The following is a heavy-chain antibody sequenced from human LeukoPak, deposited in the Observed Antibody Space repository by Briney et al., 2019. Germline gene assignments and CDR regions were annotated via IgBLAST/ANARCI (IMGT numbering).Heavy chain of an antibody. Sequence: PGGSLRLSCAASGFAFSSQAMGWGRQAPGKGLEWVSVISDSGSLTYYADSVKGRFTISRDNSKNTLFLQMNSLRAEDTAVYYRAKDARRTSGWYFFDYWGQGSLVTVSS. CDR1: GFAFSSQA. V-gene: IGHV3-23*01. CDR3: AKDARRTSGWYFFDY. D-gene: IGHD6-19*01. CDR2: ISDSGSLT. J-gene: IGHJ4*02.